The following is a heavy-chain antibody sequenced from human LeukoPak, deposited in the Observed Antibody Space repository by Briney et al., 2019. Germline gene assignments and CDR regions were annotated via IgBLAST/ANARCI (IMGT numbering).Heavy chain of an antibody. CDR2: IYYSGST. D-gene: IGHD3-22*01. CDR1: GGSISSNSYY. Sequence: SETLSLTCAVSGGSISSNSYYWGWIRQPPGKGLEWIGSIYYSGSTYYNPSLKSRVTISVDTSKNQFSLKLSSVTAADTAVYYCARRSRYDSSGYFFPKLDYWGQGTLVTVSS. V-gene: IGHV4-39*01. CDR3: ARRSRYDSSGYFFPKLDY. J-gene: IGHJ4*02.